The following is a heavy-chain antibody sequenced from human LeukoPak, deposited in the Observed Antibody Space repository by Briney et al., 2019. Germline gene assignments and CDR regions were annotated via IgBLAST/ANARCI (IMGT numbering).Heavy chain of an antibody. J-gene: IGHJ6*03. CDR3: AISSYYYYYMDV. CDR2: IYHSGST. D-gene: IGHD2-15*01. V-gene: IGHV4-38-2*02. CDR1: GYSISSGYY. Sequence: SETLSLTCTVSGYSISSGYYWGWIRQPPGKGLEWIGNIYHSGSTYYNPSLKSRVTISVDTSKNQFSLKVSSVTAADTAVYYCAISSYYYYYMDVWGKGTTVTVSS.